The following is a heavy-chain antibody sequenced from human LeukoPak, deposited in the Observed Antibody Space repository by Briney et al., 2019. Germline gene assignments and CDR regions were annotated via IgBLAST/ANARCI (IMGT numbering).Heavy chain of an antibody. Sequence: PGGSLRLSCAASGFSVSSSYMSWVRQAPGKGLEWVSAFYSGGTTYYADSVKGRFTISTDTSKNILYLQMNSLRAEDTAVYYCARQVGRPTTFDYWGQGTLVTVSS. V-gene: IGHV3-53*01. J-gene: IGHJ4*02. CDR2: FYSGGTT. CDR1: GFSVSSSY. CDR3: ARQVGRPTTFDY. D-gene: IGHD1-26*01.